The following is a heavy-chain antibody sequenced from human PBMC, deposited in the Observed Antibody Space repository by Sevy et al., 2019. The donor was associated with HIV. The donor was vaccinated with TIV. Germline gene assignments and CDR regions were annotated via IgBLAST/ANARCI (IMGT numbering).Heavy chain of an antibody. D-gene: IGHD3-22*01. J-gene: IGHJ4*02. Sequence: ASVKVSCKVSGYIFTELSMHWVRQAPGKGLEWMGGFDPEDGEKIYAQKFQGRDTITEGTSTDTAYMDLSSLRSEDTAVYYCATDSVLLKGRYFDSSGYYLHYWGQGTLVTVSS. CDR3: ATDSVLLKGRYFDSSGYYLHY. V-gene: IGHV1-24*01. CDR2: FDPEDGEK. CDR1: GYIFTELS.